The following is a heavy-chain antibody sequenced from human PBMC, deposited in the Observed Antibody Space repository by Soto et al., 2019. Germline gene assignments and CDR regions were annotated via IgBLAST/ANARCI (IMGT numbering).Heavy chain of an antibody. CDR2: VNPSGDNT. CDR3: ARELGGTTVNTLFDH. V-gene: IGHV1-46*01. J-gene: IGHJ4*02. CDR1: GYTFTRYY. D-gene: IGHD4-17*01. Sequence: QVQLVQSGAEVKKPGASVKVSCKASGYTFTRYYIHWVRQAPGQGLELMGIVNPSGDNTNYAQKFRGRVTVTRDTSTNTVHMELSSLRSEDTAVYFCARELGGTTVNTLFDHWGQGTVVTVSS.